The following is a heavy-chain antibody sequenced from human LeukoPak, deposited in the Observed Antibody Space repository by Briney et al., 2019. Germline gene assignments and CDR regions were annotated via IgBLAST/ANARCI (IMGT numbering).Heavy chain of an antibody. CDR2: INPNSGGT. V-gene: IGHV1-2*02. Sequence: ASVKVSCKASGYTVTGYYMHWVRQAPGQGLEWMGWINPNSGGTNYAQKFQGRVTMTRDTSITTAYQELSSLRSDDTAVYYCARDWGTYCSGGSCYSDFYYFDYWGQGTLVTVSS. J-gene: IGHJ4*02. CDR1: GYTVTGYY. CDR3: ARDWGTYCSGGSCYSDFYYFDY. D-gene: IGHD2-15*01.